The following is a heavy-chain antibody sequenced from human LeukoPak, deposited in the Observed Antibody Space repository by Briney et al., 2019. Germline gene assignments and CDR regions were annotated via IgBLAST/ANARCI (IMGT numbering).Heavy chain of an antibody. J-gene: IGHJ3*02. V-gene: IGHV3-21*01. CDR1: GFTFSSYS. CDR2: ISSSSSYI. Sequence: GGSLRLSCAASGFTFSSYSMNWVRQAPGKGLEWVSSISSSSSYIYYADSVKGRFTISRDNAKNSLYLQMNSLRAEDTAVYYCARVGPLGDALDIWGQGTMVTVSS. CDR3: ARVGPLGDALDI.